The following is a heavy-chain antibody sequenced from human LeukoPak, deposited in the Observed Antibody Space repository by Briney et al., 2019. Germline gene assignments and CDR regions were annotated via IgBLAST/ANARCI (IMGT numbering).Heavy chain of an antibody. V-gene: IGHV1-2*02. CDR2: INSNTGAT. J-gene: IGHJ4*02. D-gene: IGHD6-19*01. CDR3: ARDRVGSGCPRPYYFEF. Sequence: GASVNVSCKPSTYTFTGYYLHWVRQAPGQAPEWMGWINSNTGATVYAQNFQGRVTMSTDTSLSTPYMDLISLKSDATAVYCARDRVGSGCPRPYYFEFWGQGTLVTVSS. CDR1: TYTFTGYY.